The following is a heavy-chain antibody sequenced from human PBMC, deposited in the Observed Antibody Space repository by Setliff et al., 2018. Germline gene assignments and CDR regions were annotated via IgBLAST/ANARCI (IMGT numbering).Heavy chain of an antibody. CDR3: ARFEAAGNWYYYYIDV. D-gene: IGHD6-13*01. Sequence: SETLSLTCTVSGYSISSGHYWGWIRQPPGKGLEWIGSIYSTGSAYSPTSLQSRVTISLEPSKNEFSLKLTSVTAADTAVYYCARFEAAGNWYYYYIDVWGKGTTVTVSS. CDR1: GYSISSGHY. J-gene: IGHJ6*03. V-gene: IGHV4-38-2*02. CDR2: IYSTGSA.